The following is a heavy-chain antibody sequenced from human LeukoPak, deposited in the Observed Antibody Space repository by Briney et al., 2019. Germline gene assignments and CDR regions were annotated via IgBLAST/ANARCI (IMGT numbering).Heavy chain of an antibody. V-gene: IGHV4-39*07. D-gene: IGHD6-13*01. CDR2: IYYSGST. Sequence: SETLSLTCTVSGGSISSSSYYWGWIRQPPGKGLEWIGSIYYSGSTYYNPSLKSRVTMSVDTSKNQFSLKLSSVTAADTAVYYCARVGFRAAAGTFDYWGQGTLVTVSS. CDR1: GGSISSSSYY. J-gene: IGHJ4*02. CDR3: ARVGFRAAAGTFDY.